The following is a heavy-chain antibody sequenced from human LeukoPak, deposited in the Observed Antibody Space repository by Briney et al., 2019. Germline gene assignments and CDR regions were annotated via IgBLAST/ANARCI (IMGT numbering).Heavy chain of an antibody. V-gene: IGHV3-7*02. CDR1: GFAFSNYW. D-gene: IGHD3-10*01. J-gene: IGHJ4*02. CDR3: ARGAATNLWPSDY. Sequence: GGSLRLSCAASGFAFSNYWMSWVRQAPGKGLEWVANIKQDGSEKYYVDSVKGRFTTSRDNAKNSLYLQMNSLRAEDTAIYYCARGAATNLWPSDYWGQGTLVTVSS. CDR2: IKQDGSEK.